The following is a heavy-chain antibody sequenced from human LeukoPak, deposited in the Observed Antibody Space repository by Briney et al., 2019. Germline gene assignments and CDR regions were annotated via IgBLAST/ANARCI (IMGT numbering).Heavy chain of an antibody. CDR3: ARDYFSCDAFDI. Sequence: GGSLRLSCAASGFTFSSYSMNWVRQAPGKGLEWVPSVSSSSSYIYYADSVKGRFTISRDNAKNSLYLQMNSLRAEDTAVYYCARDYFSCDAFDIWGQGTMVTVSS. V-gene: IGHV3-21*01. CDR2: VSSSSSYI. D-gene: IGHD3-10*01. CDR1: GFTFSSYS. J-gene: IGHJ3*02.